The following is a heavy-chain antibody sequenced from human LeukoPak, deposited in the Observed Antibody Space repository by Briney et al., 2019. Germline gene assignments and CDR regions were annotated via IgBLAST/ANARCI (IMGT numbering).Heavy chain of an antibody. D-gene: IGHD6-13*01. J-gene: IGHJ5*02. Sequence: ASVKVSCKASGYTFTSYAMHWVRQAPVQRLEWMGWINAGNGNTKYSQKFQGRVTITRDTSASTAYMELSSLRSEDTAVYYCARDMAAAGRFDPWGQGTLVTVSS. CDR1: GYTFTSYA. CDR3: ARDMAAAGRFDP. CDR2: INAGNGNT. V-gene: IGHV1-3*01.